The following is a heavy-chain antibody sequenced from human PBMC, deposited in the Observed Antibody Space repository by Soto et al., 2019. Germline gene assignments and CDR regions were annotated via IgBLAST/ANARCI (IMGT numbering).Heavy chain of an antibody. J-gene: IGHJ4*02. D-gene: IGHD6-19*01. Sequence: SETLSLTCAVSGYSISSSNWWGWIRQPPGKGLEWIGYIYYSGSTYYNPSLKSRVTMSVDTSKNQLSLKLSSVTAVDTAVYYCARASSGWYLDYWGQGTLVTVSS. CDR3: ARASSGWYLDY. CDR2: IYYSGST. V-gene: IGHV4-28*03. CDR1: GYSISSSNW.